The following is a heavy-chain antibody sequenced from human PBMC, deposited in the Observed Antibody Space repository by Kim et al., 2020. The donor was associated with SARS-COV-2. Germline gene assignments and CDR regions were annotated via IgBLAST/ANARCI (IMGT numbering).Heavy chain of an antibody. D-gene: IGHD3-10*01. J-gene: IGHJ4*02. Sequence: DSVRGRFTSSRDNSKSTVHLQMNSLRAEDTAVYYCVKGGSGSYYPADFDYWGQRTLVTVSS. V-gene: IGHV3-23*01. CDR3: VKGGSGSYYPADFDY.